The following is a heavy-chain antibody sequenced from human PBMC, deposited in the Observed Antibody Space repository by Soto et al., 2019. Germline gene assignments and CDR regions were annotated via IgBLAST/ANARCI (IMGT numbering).Heavy chain of an antibody. CDR2: ISHDGSNK. V-gene: IGHV3-30*03. J-gene: IGHJ6*02. CDR1: GFTFNNHG. D-gene: IGHD1-1*01. Sequence: QVQLVESGGGVVQPGRSLRLSCAASGFTFNNHGMQWVRQAPGKGLEWVAVISHDGSNKYYADSVKGRFTISRDNSKNTLYLQMNSLRAEDTAVYYCARDDSVRHYGMDVWGQGTTVTVSS. CDR3: ARDDSVRHYGMDV.